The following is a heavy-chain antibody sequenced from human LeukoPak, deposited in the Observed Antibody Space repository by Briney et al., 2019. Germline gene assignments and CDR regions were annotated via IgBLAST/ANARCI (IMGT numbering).Heavy chain of an antibody. Sequence: GGSLRLSCAASGFTFSSYAMSWVRQVPGKGLEWVSAIRGSGGSTYYADSVKGRFTISRDNSKNTLYLQMNSLRAEDTAVYYCAKEATYYYDSSGYYSAVHDAFDIWGQGTMVTVSS. J-gene: IGHJ3*02. V-gene: IGHV3-23*01. CDR3: AKEATYYYDSSGYYSAVHDAFDI. CDR1: GFTFSSYA. CDR2: IRGSGGST. D-gene: IGHD3-22*01.